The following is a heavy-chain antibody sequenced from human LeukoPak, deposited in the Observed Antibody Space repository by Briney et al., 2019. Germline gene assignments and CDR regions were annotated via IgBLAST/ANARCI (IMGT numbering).Heavy chain of an antibody. CDR3: ARDDRFDR. V-gene: IGHV1-69*01. CDR1: GGTFSSYA. Sequence: SVKVSCKASGGTFSSYAISWVRQAPGQGLEWMGGIIPIFGTANYAQKFQGRVTITADESTSTAYMEPSSLRSEGTAVYYCARDDRFDRGAQETLVTVSS. CDR2: IIPIFGTA. J-gene: IGHJ5*02.